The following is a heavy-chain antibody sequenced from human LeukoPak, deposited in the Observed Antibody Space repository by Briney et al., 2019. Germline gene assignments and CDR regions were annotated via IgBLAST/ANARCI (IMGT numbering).Heavy chain of an antibody. CDR1: GGSISSHY. D-gene: IGHD3-10*01. CDR3: ARTGAELLWFGELLLPSYYFDY. J-gene: IGHJ4*02. V-gene: IGHV4-59*11. Sequence: SETLSLTCTVSGGSISSHYWSWIRQPPGKGLEWIGYIYYSGSTNYNPSLKSRVTISVDTSKNQFSLKLSSVTAADTAVYYCARTGAELLWFGELLLPSYYFDYWGQGTLVTVSS. CDR2: IYYSGST.